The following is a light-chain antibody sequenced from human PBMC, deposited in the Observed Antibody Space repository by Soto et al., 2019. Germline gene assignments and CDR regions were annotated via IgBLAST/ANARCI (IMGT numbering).Light chain of an antibody. CDR1: QSVGSN. Sequence: VLTQSPGSLSVSPGEIATLSFSASQSVGSNLAWYQQKPGQAPRLLIYAASTKATAIPDRISASGSGTDFTLTISRLEPEDFAVYYCQQYAKAPLTFGQGTKVDIK. CDR2: AAS. V-gene: IGKV3-20*01. CDR3: QQYAKAPLT. J-gene: IGKJ1*01.